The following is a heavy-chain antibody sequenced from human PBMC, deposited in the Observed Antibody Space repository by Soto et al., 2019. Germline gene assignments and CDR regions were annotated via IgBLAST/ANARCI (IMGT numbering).Heavy chain of an antibody. D-gene: IGHD2-2*01. CDR1: GFTFSTYA. Sequence: GGSLRLSCAASGFTFSTYAMNWVRHAPGNGLEWVSAISGSGSSTDYVDSVKGRFTISRDNSKDTLLLQMNSLRAEDTAVYYCAKCNTNTQLNPINYWGLGTLVTVSS. CDR3: AKCNTNTQLNPINY. V-gene: IGHV3-23*01. CDR2: ISGSGSST. J-gene: IGHJ4*02.